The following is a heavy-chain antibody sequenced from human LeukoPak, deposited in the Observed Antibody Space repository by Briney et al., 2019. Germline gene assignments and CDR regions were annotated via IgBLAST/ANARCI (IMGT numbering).Heavy chain of an antibody. J-gene: IGHJ4*02. CDR2: VYYSGST. CDR1: GGSISSYY. D-gene: IGHD5-24*01. CDR3: ARGEMATIRPFDY. V-gene: IGHV4-59*08. Sequence: SETLSLTCTVSGGSISSYYWSWIRQPPGKGLEWIGYVYYSGSTNYNPSLKSRVTISVDTSKNQFSLKLSSVTAADTAVYYCARGEMATIRPFDYWGQGTLVTVSS.